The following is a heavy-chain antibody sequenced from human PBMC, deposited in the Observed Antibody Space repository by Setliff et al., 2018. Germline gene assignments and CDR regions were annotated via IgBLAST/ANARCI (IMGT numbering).Heavy chain of an antibody. D-gene: IGHD3-22*01. CDR3: VRGQGPRTVVAIPFDH. CDR2: ISPYYGNT. J-gene: IGHJ4*02. V-gene: IGHV1-18*01. Sequence: ASVKVSCKTSGYSFTVFGISWVRQAPGQGLEWMGWISPYYGNTNYAQQFQGRVTMTTDTSATTAYMELTSLTSDDTALYYCVRGQGPRTVVAIPFDHWGQGTLVTVSS. CDR1: GYSFTVFG.